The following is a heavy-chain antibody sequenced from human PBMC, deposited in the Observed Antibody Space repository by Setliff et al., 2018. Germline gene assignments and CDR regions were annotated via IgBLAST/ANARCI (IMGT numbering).Heavy chain of an antibody. Sequence: ASVPVSCKVSGNTLTHLSIHWVRQAPGQGLEWMGWISPYYGSTEYAQKFQGRVTMTTDTSTSTAYMELTRLTTDDTALYYCVRGQGPRTVVAIPFDHWGQGTLVTVSS. CDR2: ISPYYGST. D-gene: IGHD3-22*01. V-gene: IGHV1-18*01. CDR1: GNTLTHLS. J-gene: IGHJ4*02. CDR3: VRGQGPRTVVAIPFDH.